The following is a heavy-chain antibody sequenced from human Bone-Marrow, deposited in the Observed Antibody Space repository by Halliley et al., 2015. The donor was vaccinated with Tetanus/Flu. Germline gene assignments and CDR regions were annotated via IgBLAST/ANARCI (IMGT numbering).Heavy chain of an antibody. J-gene: IGHJ4*02. Sequence: TLSLTCTVSGGSTSRHYWSWIRQPPGKGLEWIGYIYYSGSSNYNPSLKSRVTMSLDTSRSQFSLRLASVTAADTAVYYCARGNGEPTTAHYFDSWGQGTLVTVSS. D-gene: IGHD4-17*01. CDR3: ARGNGEPTTAHYFDS. V-gene: IGHV4-59*11. CDR1: GGSTSRHY. CDR2: IYYSGSS.